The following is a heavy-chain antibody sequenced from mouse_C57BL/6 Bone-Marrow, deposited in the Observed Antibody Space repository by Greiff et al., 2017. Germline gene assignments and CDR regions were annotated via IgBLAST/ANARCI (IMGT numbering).Heavy chain of an antibody. CDR3: AREITTVLGDY. D-gene: IGHD1-1*01. CDR1: GFTFSSYA. Sequence: EVHLVESGGGLVKPGGSLKLSCAASGFTFSSYAMSWVRQTPEKRLEWVATISDGGSYTYYPDNVKGRFTISRDKAKNNLYLQMSHLKSEDTAMYYCAREITTVLGDYWGQGTTLTVSS. V-gene: IGHV5-4*01. CDR2: ISDGGSYT. J-gene: IGHJ2*01.